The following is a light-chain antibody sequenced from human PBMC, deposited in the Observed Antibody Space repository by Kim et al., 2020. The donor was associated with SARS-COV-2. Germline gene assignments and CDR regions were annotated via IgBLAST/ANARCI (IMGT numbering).Light chain of an antibody. Sequence: ITISCTGTSSDIGGYNYVSWHQQHPGNAPKVLIYDVTKRPSGVSYRFSGSKSGNTASLTISGLQAEDEADYYCSSYSDSGTVDVVFGGGTKVTVL. V-gene: IGLV2-14*04. J-gene: IGLJ2*01. CDR1: SSDIGGYNY. CDR2: DVT. CDR3: SSYSDSGTVDVV.